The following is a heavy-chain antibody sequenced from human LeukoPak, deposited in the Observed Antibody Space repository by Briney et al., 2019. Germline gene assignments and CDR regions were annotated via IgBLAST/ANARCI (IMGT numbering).Heavy chain of an antibody. D-gene: IGHD1-26*01. J-gene: IGHJ4*02. V-gene: IGHV3-48*01. CDR3: AKDSVRGSYYLDY. CDR1: GFTFSSYS. Sequence: GGSLRLSCAASGFTFSSYSMNWVRQAPGKGLEWVSYISSSSSTIYYADSVKGRFTISRDNSKNTLYLQMNSLRAEDTAVYYCAKDSVRGSYYLDYWGQGTLVTVSS. CDR2: ISSSSSTI.